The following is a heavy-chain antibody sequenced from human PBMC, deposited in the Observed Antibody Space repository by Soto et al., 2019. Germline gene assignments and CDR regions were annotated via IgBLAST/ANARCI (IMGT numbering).Heavy chain of an antibody. Sequence: GGSLRLSCAASGFTVSSNYMSWVRQAPGKGLEWVSVIYSGGSTYYADSMKGRFTISRDNSKNTLYLQMNSLRAEDTAVYYCARVLRYFDWLPFDYWGQGTLVTVSS. CDR2: IYSGGST. J-gene: IGHJ4*02. V-gene: IGHV3-66*01. D-gene: IGHD3-9*01. CDR1: GFTVSSNY. CDR3: ARVLRYFDWLPFDY.